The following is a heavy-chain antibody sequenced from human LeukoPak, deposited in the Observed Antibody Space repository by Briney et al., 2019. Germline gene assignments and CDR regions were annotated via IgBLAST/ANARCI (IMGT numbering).Heavy chain of an antibody. CDR1: GYTFTSYD. D-gene: IGHD6-13*01. CDR3: ATLEQQLVRDNWFDP. V-gene: IGHV1-69*13. CDR2: IIPIFGTA. Sequence: EASVKVSCKASGYTFTSYDINWVRQAPGQGLEWMGGIIPIFGTANYAQKFQGRVTITADESTSTAYMELSSLRSEDTAVYYCATLEQQLVRDNWFDPWGQGTLVTVSS. J-gene: IGHJ5*02.